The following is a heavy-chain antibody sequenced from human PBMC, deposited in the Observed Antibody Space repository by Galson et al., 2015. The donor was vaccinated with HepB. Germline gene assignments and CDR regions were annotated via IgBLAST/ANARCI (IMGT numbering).Heavy chain of an antibody. Sequence: ETLSLTCTVSGGSISSYYWSWIRQPPGKGLEWIGYIYYSGSTNYNPSLKSRVTISVDTSKNQFSLKLSSVTAADTAVYYCARDSGATLGHVLRYFDWKQHSYFDLWGRGTLVTVSS. CDR2: IYYSGST. V-gene: IGHV4-59*01. D-gene: IGHD3-9*01. CDR3: ARDSGATLGHVLRYFDWKQHSYFDL. J-gene: IGHJ2*01. CDR1: GGSISSYY.